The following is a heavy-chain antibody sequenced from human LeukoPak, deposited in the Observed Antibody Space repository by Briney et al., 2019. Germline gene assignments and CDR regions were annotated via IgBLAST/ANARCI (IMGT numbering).Heavy chain of an antibody. J-gene: IGHJ6*02. CDR3: ARDSLPRRPIAAAAPFLNV. CDR1: GYTFTGYY. CDR2: INPNSGGT. D-gene: IGHD6-13*01. Sequence: ASVKVSCKASGYTFTGYYMRWVRQAPGQGLEWMGWINPNSGGTNYAQKFQGRVTMTRDTSISTAYMELSRLRSDDTAVYYCARDSLPRRPIAAAAPFLNVWGQGTTVTVSS. V-gene: IGHV1-2*02.